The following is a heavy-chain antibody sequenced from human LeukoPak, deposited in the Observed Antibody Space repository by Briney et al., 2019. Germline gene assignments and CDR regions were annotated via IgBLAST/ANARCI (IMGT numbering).Heavy chain of an antibody. Sequence: GGSLRLSCAASGFTVSSSYMSWVRQAPGKGLEWVSVIYSDGSIYYQDSVKGRFTISRDNSKNTLYLQMNSLRAEDTAVYYCARDEWLALQHWGQGTLVTVSS. D-gene: IGHD6-19*01. CDR2: IYSDGSI. CDR1: GFTVSSSY. V-gene: IGHV3-66*01. J-gene: IGHJ1*01. CDR3: ARDEWLALQH.